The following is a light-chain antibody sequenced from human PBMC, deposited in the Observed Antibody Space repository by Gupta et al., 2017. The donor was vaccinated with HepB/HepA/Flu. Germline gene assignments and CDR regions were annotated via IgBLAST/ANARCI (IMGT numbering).Light chain of an antibody. J-gene: IGKJ2*04. CDR2: DAS. CDR1: QSVSSY. Sequence: EIVLTQSPATLSLSPGERATLSCRASQSVSSYLAWYQQKPGQAPRLLIYDASNRATGIPARFSGSGYGTDFTLTISSLEPEDFAVYYCQQRSNWPPEGSFGQGTKLEIK. CDR3: QQRSNWPPEGS. V-gene: IGKV3-11*01.